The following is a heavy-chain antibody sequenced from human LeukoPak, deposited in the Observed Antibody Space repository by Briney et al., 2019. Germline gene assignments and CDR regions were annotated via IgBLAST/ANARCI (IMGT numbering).Heavy chain of an antibody. D-gene: IGHD1-26*01. CDR2: IIPIFGTA. Sequence: SVKVSCKASGGTFSSYAISWVRQAPGQGLEWMGRIIPIFGTANYAQKFQGRVTITTDESTSTAYVELSSLRSEDTAVYYCARGPPWELLEAGIDYWGQGTLVTVSS. V-gene: IGHV1-69*05. J-gene: IGHJ4*02. CDR3: ARGPPWELLEAGIDY. CDR1: GGTFSSYA.